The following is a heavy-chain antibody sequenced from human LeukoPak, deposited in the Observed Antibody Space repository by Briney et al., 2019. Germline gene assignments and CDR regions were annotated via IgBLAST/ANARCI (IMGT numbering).Heavy chain of an antibody. D-gene: IGHD6-6*01. CDR2: INWNGGST. J-gene: IGHJ6*03. Sequence: GGSLRLSCAASGFTFDDYGMSWVRQAPGKGLEWVSGINWNGGSTVYADSVKGRFTISRDNAKNSLYLQMNSLRAEDTALYYCAREMYSSSSVELDYYYYYMDVWGKGTTVTVSS. V-gene: IGHV3-20*04. CDR1: GFTFDDYG. CDR3: AREMYSSSSVELDYYYYYMDV.